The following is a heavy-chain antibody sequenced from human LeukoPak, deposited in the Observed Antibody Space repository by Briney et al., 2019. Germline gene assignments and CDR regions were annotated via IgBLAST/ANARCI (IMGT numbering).Heavy chain of an antibody. V-gene: IGHV3-11*06. CDR1: GFTFSDYY. D-gene: IGHD6-6*01. CDR2: ISSSSSYI. Sequence: GGSLRLSCAASGFTFSDYYMTWIRQAPGKGLEWVSSISSSSSYIYYADSVKGRFTISRDNAKNSLYLQMNSLRAEDTAVYYCARDGDGSSYPDYWGQGTLVTVSS. CDR3: ARDGDGSSYPDY. J-gene: IGHJ4*02.